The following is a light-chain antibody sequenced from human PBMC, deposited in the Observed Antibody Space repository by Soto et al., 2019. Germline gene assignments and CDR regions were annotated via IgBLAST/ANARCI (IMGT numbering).Light chain of an antibody. CDR1: QSVTTY. V-gene: IGKV3-11*01. CDR3: QQRRNWPRT. Sequence: EIVLTQSPATLSLSPGERATLSCRASQSVTTYLAWYQQKAGQAPRLLIYETSNRAVGIPARFSGSGAGTTVTLAISSLEPEDFANYSCQQRRNWPRTFGGGTKVAIK. CDR2: ETS. J-gene: IGKJ4*01.